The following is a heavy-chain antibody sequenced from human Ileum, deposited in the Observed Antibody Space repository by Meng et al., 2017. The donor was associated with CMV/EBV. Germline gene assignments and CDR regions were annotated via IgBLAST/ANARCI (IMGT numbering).Heavy chain of an antibody. CDR2: ISHSGST. CDR1: GGSFRNYY. V-gene: IGHV4-34*01. Sequence: QEQRQQWGAGMFKPLEPLSLTCAGYGGSFRNYYWSWIRQHPGKGLEWIGEISHSGSTNYNPSLKSRVTISIDTSKKQFSLKLRSVTAAETAVYYCSRGADAYKSGRSWGQGTLVTVSS. CDR3: SRGADAYKSGRS. J-gene: IGHJ5*02. D-gene: IGHD5-24*01.